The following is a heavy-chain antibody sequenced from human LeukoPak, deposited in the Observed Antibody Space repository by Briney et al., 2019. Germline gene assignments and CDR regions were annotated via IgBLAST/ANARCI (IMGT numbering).Heavy chain of an antibody. J-gene: IGHJ4*02. CDR3: AKMAAAGTIPYYFDY. CDR1: GFTFDDYA. CDR2: ISGDGGST. Sequence: GGSLRLSCAASGFTFDDYAMHWVRQAPGKGLEWVSLISGDGGSTYYADSVKDRFTISRDNSKNTLYLQMNSLRAEDTAVYYCAKMAAAGTIPYYFDYWGQGTLVTVSS. V-gene: IGHV3-43*02. D-gene: IGHD6-13*01.